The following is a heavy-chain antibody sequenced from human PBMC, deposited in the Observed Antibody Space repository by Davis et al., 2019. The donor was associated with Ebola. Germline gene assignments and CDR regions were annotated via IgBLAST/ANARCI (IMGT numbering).Heavy chain of an antibody. CDR3: ARGRGWLRCIDP. Sequence: MPSETLSLTCTVSGGSISGDYWSWIRQPPGKGLEWIGYIHDSGSTNYNPSLKSRLTISVDTSKNQFSLKLSSVIAADTAVYYCARGRGWLRCIDPWGQGTLVTVSS. J-gene: IGHJ5*02. V-gene: IGHV4-59*01. D-gene: IGHD5-12*01. CDR1: GGSISGDY. CDR2: IHDSGST.